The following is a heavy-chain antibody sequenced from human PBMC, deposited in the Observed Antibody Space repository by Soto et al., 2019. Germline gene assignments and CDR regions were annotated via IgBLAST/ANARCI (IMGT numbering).Heavy chain of an antibody. CDR1: GFTFSSYW. CDR2: INSDGSST. CDR3: ARDIHYDFWSGYYSMGYYYGMDV. Sequence: EVQLVESGGGLVQPGGSLRLSCAASGFTFSSYWMHWVRQAPGKGLVWVSRINSDGSSTSYADSVKGRFTISRDNAKNTLYLQMNSLRAEDTAVYYCARDIHYDFWSGYYSMGYYYGMDVWGQGTTVTVSS. D-gene: IGHD3-3*01. V-gene: IGHV3-74*01. J-gene: IGHJ6*02.